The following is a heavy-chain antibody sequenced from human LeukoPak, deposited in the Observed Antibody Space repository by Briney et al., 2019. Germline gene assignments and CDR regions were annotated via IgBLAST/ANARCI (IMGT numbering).Heavy chain of an antibody. D-gene: IGHD4-11*01. V-gene: IGHV3-48*03. CDR1: GFTFSSYD. CDR3: ARGLTT. CDR2: ISYSGTNI. J-gene: IGHJ4*02. Sequence: PGGSLRLSCAASGFTFSSYDMNWVRQAPGKGPEWVSYISYSGTNIYYADSVKGRFIISRDNAKNSLYLQMNSLRAEDTAVYYCARGLTTGGQGTLVTVSS.